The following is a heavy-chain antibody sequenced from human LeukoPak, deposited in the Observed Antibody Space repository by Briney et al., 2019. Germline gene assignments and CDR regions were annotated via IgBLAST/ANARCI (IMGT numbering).Heavy chain of an antibody. CDR1: GYTFTSYG. J-gene: IGHJ3*02. Sequence: ASVKVSCKASGYTFTSYGISWVRQAPGQGLEWMGWISAYNGNTNYAQKLQGRVTMTTDTSTSTAYMELRSLRSDDTAVYYCARVRRYYYDSSGDAFDIWGQGTMVTVSS. D-gene: IGHD3-22*01. CDR3: ARVRRYYYDSSGDAFDI. V-gene: IGHV1-18*01. CDR2: ISAYNGNT.